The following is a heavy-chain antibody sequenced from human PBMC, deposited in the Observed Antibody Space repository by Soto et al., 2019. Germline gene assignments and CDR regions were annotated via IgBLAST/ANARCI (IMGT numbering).Heavy chain of an antibody. V-gene: IGHV1-69*13. CDR2: IIPIFGTA. D-gene: IGHD2-2*01. CDR3: ARVWGPAAPFDY. CDR1: GGTFSSYA. J-gene: IGHJ4*02. Sequence: GASVKVSCKASGGTFSSYAISWVRQAPGQGLEWMGGIIPIFGTANYAQKFQGRVTITADESTSTAYMELSSLRSEDTAVYYCARVWGPAAPFDYWGQGTLVTVSS.